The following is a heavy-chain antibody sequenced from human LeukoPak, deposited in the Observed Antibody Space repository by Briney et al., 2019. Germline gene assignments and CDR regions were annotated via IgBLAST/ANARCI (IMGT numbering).Heavy chain of an antibody. CDR1: GFTFNTYA. V-gene: IGHV3-33*08. Sequence: GGSLRLSCAASGFTFNTYAMNWVRQAPGKGLEWVAVTRFDGSIKQYADSVKGRFTISRDDSKNTLYLQMNFLKSEDTAVYYCARWGGTRQYYFDYWGQGTLVTVSS. J-gene: IGHJ4*02. CDR2: TRFDGSIK. D-gene: IGHD1-1*01. CDR3: ARWGGTRQYYFDY.